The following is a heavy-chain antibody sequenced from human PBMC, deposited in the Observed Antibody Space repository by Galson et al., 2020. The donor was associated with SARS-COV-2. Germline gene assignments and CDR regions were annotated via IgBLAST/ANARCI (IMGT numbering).Heavy chain of an antibody. CDR3: AHSYGSGSPNVFDF. D-gene: IGHD3-10*01. Sequence: KMSGPTLVKPTQTLTLTCTFSGFSLNTAGVSVAWIHQPPGEALEWLALIFWDDDARYNPSLRSRLTISKDTSKDQVVLTIGNLDPVDTATYYCAHSYGSGSPNVFDFWGQGTVVTVSS. J-gene: IGHJ3*01. CDR2: IFWDDDA. V-gene: IGHV2-5*02. CDR1: GFSLNTAGVS.